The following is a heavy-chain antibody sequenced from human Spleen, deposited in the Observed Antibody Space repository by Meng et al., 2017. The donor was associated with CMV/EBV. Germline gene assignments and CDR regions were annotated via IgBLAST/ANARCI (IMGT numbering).Heavy chain of an antibody. D-gene: IGHD6-19*01. Sequence: CAASGFTFSPYWMHWVRQAPGKGLVWVSRTNIDGSGTTYADSVKGRFTVSRDNAKNTLYLQMNSLRAEDTAMYYCVRGHSSGWYKFDSWGQGTLVTVSS. CDR3: VRGHSSGWYKFDS. J-gene: IGHJ4*02. CDR2: TNIDGSGT. CDR1: GFTFSPYW. V-gene: IGHV3-74*01.